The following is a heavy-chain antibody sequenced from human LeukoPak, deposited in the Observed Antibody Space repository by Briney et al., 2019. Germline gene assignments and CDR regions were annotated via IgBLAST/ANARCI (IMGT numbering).Heavy chain of an antibody. CDR1: GGSISRSSSY. CDR3: AHFYGLGGSNWFDP. CDR2: ISDSGST. V-gene: IGHV4-39*05. J-gene: IGHJ5*02. D-gene: IGHD3-10*01. Sequence: SETPSLTCTVSGGSISRSSSYWGWIRQPPGKGLEWIGGISDSGSTSYNPSLKSRVTISIDTSKDQFSLKLTSVSAADTAVYYCAHFYGLGGSNWFDPWGQGSLVTVSS.